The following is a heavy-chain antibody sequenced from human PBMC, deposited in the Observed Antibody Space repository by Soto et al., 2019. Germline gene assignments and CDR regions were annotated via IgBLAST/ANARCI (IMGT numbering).Heavy chain of an antibody. V-gene: IGHV4-59*12. J-gene: IGHJ4*02. D-gene: IGHD6-13*01. CDR1: GGSIRSYC. Sequence: SETLSLTCTVSGGSIRSYCWTWIRQPPGEGLEWIGCICNSGSTNYNPSLKSRVTISVDTQMNQFSLQLSSVTVADTAVYYCAREYSSSFGMDYWGPGTLVTVSS. CDR3: AREYSSSFGMDY. CDR2: ICNSGST.